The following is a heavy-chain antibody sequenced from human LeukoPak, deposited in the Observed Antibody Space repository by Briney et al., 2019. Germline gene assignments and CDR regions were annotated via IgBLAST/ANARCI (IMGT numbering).Heavy chain of an antibody. CDR2: ISWNSGSI. V-gene: IGHV3-9*03. J-gene: IGHJ4*02. Sequence: GGSLRLSCAASGFTFDDYAMHWVRQAPGKGLEWVSGISWNSGSIGYADSVKGRFTISRGNAKNSLYLQMNSLRAEDMALYYCANDSEPGIAVAGTQSPLDYWGQGTLVTVSS. D-gene: IGHD6-19*01. CDR1: GFTFDDYA. CDR3: ANDSEPGIAVAGTQSPLDY.